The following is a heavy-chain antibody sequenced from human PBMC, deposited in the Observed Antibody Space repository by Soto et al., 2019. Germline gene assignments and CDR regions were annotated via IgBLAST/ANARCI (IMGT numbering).Heavy chain of an antibody. CDR3: ASQRLYGSSSYPIDS. Sequence: PSETLSLTCTVSGGSISSYYWSWIRQAPGKGLEWIGYIYYRGTTNYNPSLKSRVTISVDTSKNQFSLKLSSVTAADTAVYYCASQRLYGSSSYPIDSWGQGTLVTGSS. CDR2: IYYRGTT. CDR1: GGSISSYY. V-gene: IGHV4-59*01. J-gene: IGHJ4*02. D-gene: IGHD3-22*01.